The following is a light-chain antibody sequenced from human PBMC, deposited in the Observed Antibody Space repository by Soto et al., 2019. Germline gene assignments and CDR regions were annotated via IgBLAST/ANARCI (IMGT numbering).Light chain of an antibody. Sequence: DIQMTQSPSTLSGSVGDRVTITCRASQTISSWLAWYQQKPGKAPKLLIYKASTVKSGGPSWFSGSGSGTEFTLTISSLQPDDFATYYCQHYNSYSEAFGQGTKVELK. CDR1: QTISSW. CDR2: KAS. V-gene: IGKV1-5*03. J-gene: IGKJ1*01. CDR3: QHYNSYSEA.